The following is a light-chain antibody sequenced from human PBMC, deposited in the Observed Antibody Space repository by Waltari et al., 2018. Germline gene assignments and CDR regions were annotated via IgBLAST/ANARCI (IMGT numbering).Light chain of an antibody. J-gene: IGKJ1*01. Sequence: DIQMTQSPSSLSASVGDRVTITCRASQSISSYLNWYQQKPGKAPKLLIYAASSLQSGGPSRFSGSGSGTDFTLTISSLQPEDFATYYCQQRYSTPPWTFGQGTKVEIK. V-gene: IGKV1-39*01. CDR2: AAS. CDR1: QSISSY. CDR3: QQRYSTPPWT.